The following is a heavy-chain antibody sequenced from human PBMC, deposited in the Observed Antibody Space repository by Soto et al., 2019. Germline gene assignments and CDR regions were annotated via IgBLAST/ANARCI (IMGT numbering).Heavy chain of an antibody. D-gene: IGHD3-10*01. CDR1: GFTFISYA. Sequence: QVQLVESGGGVVQPGRSLRLSWAASGFTFISYAMHWVRQAPGKGLEWVAVISFDGSTEYYADSVEGRFTISRDNSKKTVYLQMNSLRSVDTAVYYCARSRHGSGSYTHFYYGLDVWGQGTKVTVSS. CDR3: ARSRHGSGSYTHFYYGLDV. CDR2: ISFDGSTE. V-gene: IGHV3-30-3*01. J-gene: IGHJ6*02.